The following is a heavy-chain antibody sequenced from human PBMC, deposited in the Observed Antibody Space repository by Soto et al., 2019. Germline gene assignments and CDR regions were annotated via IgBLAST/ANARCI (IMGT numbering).Heavy chain of an antibody. CDR1: GFTFSNAW. D-gene: IGHD5-18*01. CDR2: IKSKTDGGTT. V-gene: IGHV3-15*07. J-gene: IGHJ4*02. CDR3: TSEDTAMAGGDFDY. Sequence: EVQLVESGGGLVKPGGSLRLSCAASGFTFSNAWMNWVRQAPGKGLEWVGRIKSKTDGGTTDYAAPVKGRFTISRDDSKNTLYLQMNSLKTEDTAVYYCTSEDTAMAGGDFDYWGQGTLVTVSS.